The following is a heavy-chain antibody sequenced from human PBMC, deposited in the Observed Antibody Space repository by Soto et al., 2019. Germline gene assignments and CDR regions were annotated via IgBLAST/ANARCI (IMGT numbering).Heavy chain of an antibody. CDR1: CGSVSSGSSY. CDR2: IYYSGST. J-gene: IGHJ6*02. D-gene: IGHD3-3*01. Sequence: SSETLSLTCTVSCGSVSSGSSYWSWIRQPPGKGREGIGYIYYSGSTHYNPSLERRVTITVDTSKNHFSLKLSSVTAADTAVYYCARAPGYYDFWSGYYTHFYGMDVWGQGTTVTVSS. V-gene: IGHV4-61*03. CDR3: ARAPGYYDFWSGYYTHFYGMDV.